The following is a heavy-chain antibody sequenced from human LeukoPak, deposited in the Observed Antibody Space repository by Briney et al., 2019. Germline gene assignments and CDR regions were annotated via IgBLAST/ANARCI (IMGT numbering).Heavy chain of an antibody. J-gene: IGHJ4*02. D-gene: IGHD3-10*01. V-gene: IGHV3-23*01. CDR2: ISASGGST. CDR1: GFTFSSYA. CDR3: ATPHTGPGGGINYPPHY. Sequence: GGSLRLSCAASGFTFSSYAMSWVRQAPGKGLEWVSRISASGGSTYYTDSVKGRFTISRDNSKNTPYLQMNSLRAEDTALYYCATPHTGPGGGINYPPHYWGQGTLVTVSS.